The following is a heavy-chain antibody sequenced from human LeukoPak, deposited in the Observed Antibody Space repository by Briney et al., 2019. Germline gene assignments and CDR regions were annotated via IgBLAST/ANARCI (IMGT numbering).Heavy chain of an antibody. Sequence: ASVKVSCKASGYTFTGYYMHWVRQAPGQGLEWMGIINPSGGSTSYAQKFQGRVTMTRDTSTSTVYMELSSLRSEDTAVYYCARVGDCSSTSCYDAPYYYYGMDVWGQGTTVTVSS. CDR3: ARVGDCSSTSCYDAPYYYYGMDV. J-gene: IGHJ6*02. CDR2: INPSGGST. CDR1: GYTFTGYY. D-gene: IGHD2-2*01. V-gene: IGHV1-46*01.